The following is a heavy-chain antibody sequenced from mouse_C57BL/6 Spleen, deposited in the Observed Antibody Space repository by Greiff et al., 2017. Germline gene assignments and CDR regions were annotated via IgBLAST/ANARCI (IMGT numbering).Heavy chain of an antibody. V-gene: IGHV1-54*01. D-gene: IGHD2-12*01. CDR3: ARSKLYSNDGY. CDR1: GYAFTNYL. CDR2: INPGSGGT. J-gene: IGHJ2*01. Sequence: VKLQQSGAELVRPGTSVKVSCKASGYAFTNYLIEWVKQRPGQGLEWIGVINPGSGGTNYNGKFKGKATLTADKSSSTAYMQLSSLTSEDSAVYFCARSKLYSNDGYWGQGTTLTVSS.